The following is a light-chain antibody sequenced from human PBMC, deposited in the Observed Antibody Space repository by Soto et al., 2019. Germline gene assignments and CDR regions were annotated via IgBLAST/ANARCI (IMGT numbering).Light chain of an antibody. Sequence: QSVLTQPASVSGSPGQSITISCTGNSSDVGGYNYVSWYQQHSGKAPKLMIYEVSNRPSGVSNRFSGSKSGNTASLTISGLQAEDEADYYCSSYTSSSTLGVFGGGTKVTVL. CDR3: SSYTSSSTLGV. V-gene: IGLV2-14*01. J-gene: IGLJ3*02. CDR1: SSDVGGYNY. CDR2: EVS.